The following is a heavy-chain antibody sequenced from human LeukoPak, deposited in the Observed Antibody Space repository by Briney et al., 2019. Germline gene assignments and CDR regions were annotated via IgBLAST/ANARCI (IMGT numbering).Heavy chain of an antibody. CDR3: ARHPALYYYDSSGYYYDAFDI. CDR1: GGSFSGYY. J-gene: IGHJ3*02. CDR2: INHSGST. Sequence: PSETLSLTCAVYGGSFSGYYWSWIRQPPGKGLEWIGEINHSGSTNYNPSLKSRVTISVDTSKNQFSLKLSSVTAADTAVYYCARHPALYYYDSSGYYYDAFDIWGQGTMVTVSS. V-gene: IGHV4-34*01. D-gene: IGHD3-22*01.